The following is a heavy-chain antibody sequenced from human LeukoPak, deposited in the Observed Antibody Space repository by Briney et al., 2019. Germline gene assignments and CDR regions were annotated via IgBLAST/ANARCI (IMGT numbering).Heavy chain of an antibody. CDR3: GTPYYHPPSRSRLTTPLTTSKTQFPLKLTSVTAADTAVYYCARHDYYGSLNWFEP. V-gene: IGHV4-39*01. J-gene: IGHJ5*02. CDR1: GGPLNRLDYY. D-gene: IGHD1-26*01. CDR2: IYYSGTT. Sequence: SETLSHTRVVSGGPLNRLDYYWGWIRQPPGKGLEWIGTIYYSGTTYYNPSLKSRLTISVDTSKNQLSLKLTPVTAADTSLYYSGTPYYHPPSRSRLTTPLTTSKTQFPLKLTSVTAADTAVYYCARHDYYGSLNWFEPCGQGTLITVSS.